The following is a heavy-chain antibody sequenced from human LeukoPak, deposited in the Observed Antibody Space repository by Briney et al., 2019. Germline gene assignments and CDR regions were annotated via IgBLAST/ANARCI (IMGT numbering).Heavy chain of an antibody. Sequence: WGSLRLSCAASGFTFSSYSMNWVRQAPGKGLEWVSSISSSSSYIYYADSVKGRFTISRDNAKNSLYLQMNSLRAEDTAVYYCARGLLFGYSLFDYWGQGTLVTVSS. J-gene: IGHJ4*02. CDR2: ISSSSSYI. D-gene: IGHD3-22*01. V-gene: IGHV3-21*01. CDR3: ARGLLFGYSLFDY. CDR1: GFTFSSYS.